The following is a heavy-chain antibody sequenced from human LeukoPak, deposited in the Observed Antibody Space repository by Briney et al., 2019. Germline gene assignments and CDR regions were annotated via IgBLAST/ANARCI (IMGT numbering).Heavy chain of an antibody. CDR3: AGAPNTAYFDF. Sequence: SETLSLTCTVSGGSVSSGTYYWTWIRQSPGKGLEWIGYTYYTGSTEYNPSLKSRASISVDPFKNQFSLELSAVSAADTAMYYCAGAPNTAYFDFWGQGTQATVSS. J-gene: IGHJ4*02. V-gene: IGHV4-61*01. CDR2: TYYTGST. CDR1: GGSVSSGTYY.